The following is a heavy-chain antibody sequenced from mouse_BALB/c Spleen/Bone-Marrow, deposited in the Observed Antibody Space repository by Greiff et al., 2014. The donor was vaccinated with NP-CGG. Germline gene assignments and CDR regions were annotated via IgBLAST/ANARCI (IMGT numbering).Heavy chain of an antibody. J-gene: IGHJ4*01. CDR1: GYTFTSYY. CDR3: ARGDYYRSPMDY. V-gene: IGHV1S56*01. Sequence: QVQLQQSGPELVQPGSSVRISCKASGYTFTSYYIHWVKQRPGQGLEWIGWIYPGNVNTNYNETFEDKATLTADNSSSTAYMHLSSLTSEDSAVYFCARGDYYRSPMDYWGQGTSVTVSS. D-gene: IGHD2-14*01. CDR2: IYPGNVNT.